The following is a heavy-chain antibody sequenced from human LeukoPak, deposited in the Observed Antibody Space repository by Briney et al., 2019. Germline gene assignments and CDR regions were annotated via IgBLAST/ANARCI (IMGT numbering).Heavy chain of an antibody. J-gene: IGHJ6*02. D-gene: IGHD1-1*01. Sequence: GGSLRLSCAASGFTFSNNWMTWVRQAPGKGLEWVASVKKDASEKYYVDSVKGRFTISRDNAKNSLYLQMNSLRAEDTAVHYCAKGGLNSGYYYYGMDVWGQGTTVTVSS. V-gene: IGHV3-7*01. CDR1: GFTFSNNW. CDR2: VKKDASEK. CDR3: AKGGLNSGYYYYGMDV.